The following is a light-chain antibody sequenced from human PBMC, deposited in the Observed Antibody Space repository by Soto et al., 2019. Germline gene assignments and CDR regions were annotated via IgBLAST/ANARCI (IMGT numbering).Light chain of an antibody. CDR1: SSDVGSYNL. CDR3: CSYAGSNNYV. J-gene: IGLJ1*01. Sequence: QSVLTQPASVSGSPGQSITISCTGTSSDVGSYNLVSWYQHHPGKAPKLMIYEGSKRPSGISNRFSGSKSGYTASLTISGLQAEDEADYYCCSYAGSNNYVFGTGTKLTVL. V-gene: IGLV2-23*01. CDR2: EGS.